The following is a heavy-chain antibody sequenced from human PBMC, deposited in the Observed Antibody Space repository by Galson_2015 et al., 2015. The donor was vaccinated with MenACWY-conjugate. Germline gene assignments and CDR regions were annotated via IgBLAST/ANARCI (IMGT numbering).Heavy chain of an antibody. CDR3: ARLVTRGITIFGAHPRASYGMDV. J-gene: IGHJ6*02. CDR1: NGSPRGDS. CDR2: INHVGDT. D-gene: IGHD3-3*01. V-gene: IGHV4-34*01. Sequence: SETLSLTCDVHNGSPRGDSWSWIRQPPGKGLEWIGEINHVGDTDYNRSLRGRVTISIDTSKNQFSLRLSSVTAAHTAVYYCARLVTRGITIFGAHPRASYGMDVWGQGTTVTVSS.